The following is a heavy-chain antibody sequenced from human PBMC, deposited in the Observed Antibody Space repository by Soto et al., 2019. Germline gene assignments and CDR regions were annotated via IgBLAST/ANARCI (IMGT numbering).Heavy chain of an antibody. J-gene: IGHJ4*02. V-gene: IGHV1-69*08. Sequence: QVQLVQSGAEVKKPGSSVKVSCKASGGTFSSYTISWVRQAPGQGLEWMGRIIPILGIANYAQKFQGRVTITADKSTRTAYMELSSLRSEDTAVYYCAREARDCSGGSCYRYFDYWGQGTLVTVSS. CDR2: IIPILGIA. D-gene: IGHD2-15*01. CDR3: AREARDCSGGSCYRYFDY. CDR1: GGTFSSYT.